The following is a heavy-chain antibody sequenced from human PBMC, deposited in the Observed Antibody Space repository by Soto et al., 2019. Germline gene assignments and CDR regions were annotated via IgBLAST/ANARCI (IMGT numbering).Heavy chain of an antibody. Sequence: GESLKISCKGSGYSFTSYWIGWVRQMPGKGLEWMGIIYPGDSDTRYSPSFQGQVTISADKSISTAYLQWSSLKASDTAMYYCARNGVSYSSSSDGVYYYYGMDVWGQGTTVTVSS. CDR2: IYPGDSDT. V-gene: IGHV5-51*01. CDR3: ARNGVSYSSSSDGVYYYYGMDV. J-gene: IGHJ6*02. D-gene: IGHD6-6*01. CDR1: GYSFTSYW.